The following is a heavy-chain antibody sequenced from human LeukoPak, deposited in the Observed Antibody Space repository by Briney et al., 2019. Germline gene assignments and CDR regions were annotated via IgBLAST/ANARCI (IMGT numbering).Heavy chain of an antibody. CDR3: ARRRYSSGPDY. V-gene: IGHV4-59*08. Sequence: SETLSLTCTVSGGSISSYYWSWIRQPPGKGLEWIGYIYYSGSTNYNPSLKSRVTISVDTSKNQFSLKLSSVTAADTAMYYCARRRYSSGPDYWGQGTLVTVSS. J-gene: IGHJ4*02. CDR1: GGSISSYY. CDR2: IYYSGST. D-gene: IGHD6-19*01.